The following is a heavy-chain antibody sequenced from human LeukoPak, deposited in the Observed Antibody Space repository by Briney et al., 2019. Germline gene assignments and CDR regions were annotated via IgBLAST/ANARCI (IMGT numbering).Heavy chain of an antibody. V-gene: IGHV4-61*05. D-gene: IGHD6-19*01. Sequence: SETLSLTCTVSGGSISSSSYYWGWIRQPPGKGLEWIGYIYFSGSTNYNPSLKSRVTISVDTSKNQFSLKLSSVTAADTAVYYCAGGIQWPAHDYWGQGTLVTVSS. CDR3: AGGIQWPAHDY. J-gene: IGHJ4*02. CDR2: IYFSGST. CDR1: GGSISSSSYY.